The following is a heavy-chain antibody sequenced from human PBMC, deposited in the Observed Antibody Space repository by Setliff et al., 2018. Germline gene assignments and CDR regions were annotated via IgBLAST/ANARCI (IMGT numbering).Heavy chain of an antibody. V-gene: IGHV4-59*08. CDR3: ATHAPNYYDSSGYYLRAFDI. D-gene: IGHD3-22*01. CDR2: IYYSGST. J-gene: IGHJ3*02. CDR1: GDSMSFSY. Sequence: SETLSLTCSVSGDSMSFSYWSWIRQPPGKGLEWIGYIYYSGSTDSHPSLKSRVTISVDTSKNQFSLKLSSVTAADTAVYYCATHAPNYYDSSGYYLRAFDIWCQGTMVTVSS.